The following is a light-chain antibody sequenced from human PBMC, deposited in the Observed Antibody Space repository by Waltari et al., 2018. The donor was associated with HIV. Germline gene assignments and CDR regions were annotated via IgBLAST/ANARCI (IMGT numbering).Light chain of an antibody. J-gene: IGKJ2*01. CDR2: GAS. CDR3: QQYNNWPPYT. V-gene: IGKV3-20*01. Sequence: EIVLTQSPGTLSLSPGERATLSCRARQSVGGTYLAWYQQKPGQAPRRLISGASRRATGIPDRFSGSGSGTEFTLTISSLQSEDFALYYCQQYNNWPPYTFGQGTKLEIK. CDR1: QSVGGTY.